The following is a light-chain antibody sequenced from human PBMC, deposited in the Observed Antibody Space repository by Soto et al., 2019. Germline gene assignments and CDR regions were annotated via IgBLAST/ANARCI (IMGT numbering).Light chain of an antibody. CDR1: QYISTW. CDR2: DAH. CDR3: QQYHDYET. V-gene: IGKV1-5*01. J-gene: IGKJ1*01. Sequence: IQLTQSPSTLSASVGDTVTLTCRASQYISTWLAWYQQRPGNAPKLLIYDAHTLESGVPSRFSGGGAGTEFTLTINSLQPDDFATYYCQQYHDYETFGPGTKV.